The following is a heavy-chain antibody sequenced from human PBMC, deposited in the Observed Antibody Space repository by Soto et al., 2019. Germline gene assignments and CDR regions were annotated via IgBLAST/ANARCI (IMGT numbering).Heavy chain of an antibody. D-gene: IGHD1-26*01. J-gene: IGHJ4*02. Sequence: GGSLRISCVVSGFTFSSYDMNWVRQAPEKGMEWVSGVSGSGGSTHYAESGKGRFTISRDNSKNTLYLQMNSLRAEDTAVYYCEKRPTAEVNSVSRGEGTLISAPQ. V-gene: IGHV3-23*01. CDR1: GFTFSSYD. CDR3: EKRPTAEVNSVS. CDR2: VSGSGGST.